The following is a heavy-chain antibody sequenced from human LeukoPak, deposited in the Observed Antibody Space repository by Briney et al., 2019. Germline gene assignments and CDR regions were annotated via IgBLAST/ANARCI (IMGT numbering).Heavy chain of an antibody. V-gene: IGHV1-46*01. J-gene: IGHJ2*01. CDR3: ARDGYYDSSGYYANLYWYFDL. CDR1: GYTFTSYY. D-gene: IGHD3-22*01. Sequence: ASVKVSCKASGYTFTSYYMHWVRQAPGQGLEWMGIINPSGGSTSYAQKFQGRVTMTRDTSTSTVYMELSSLRSEDTAVHYCARDGYYDSSGYYANLYWYFDLWGRGTLVTVSS. CDR2: INPSGGST.